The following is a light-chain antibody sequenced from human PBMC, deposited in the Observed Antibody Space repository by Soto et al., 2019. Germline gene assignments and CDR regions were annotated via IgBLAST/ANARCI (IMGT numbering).Light chain of an antibody. V-gene: IGLV1-51*01. Sequence: QSVLTQPPSVSAAPGQKVTISCSGSSSNIGNNYVSWYQQLPGTAPKLLIYDNNKRPSRIPDRFSGSKSGTSATLGITGLQTGDEADYYCGTWDSSFYVFGTGTKVTVL. J-gene: IGLJ1*01. CDR2: DNN. CDR3: GTWDSSFYV. CDR1: SSNIGNNY.